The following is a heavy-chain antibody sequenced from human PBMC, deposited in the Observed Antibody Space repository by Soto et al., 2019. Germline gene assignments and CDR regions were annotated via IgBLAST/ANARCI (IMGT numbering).Heavy chain of an antibody. D-gene: IGHD2-2*01. CDR2: ISGSGGST. Sequence: PGESLKISCAASGFPFWKYSMSWVRQAPGKGLEWVSAISGSGGSTYYADSVKGRFTISRDNSKNTLYLQMNSLRAEDTAVYYCAKCGQLYYFDYWGQGTLVTVSS. CDR3: AKCGQLYYFDY. CDR1: GFPFWKYS. J-gene: IGHJ4*02. V-gene: IGHV3-23*01.